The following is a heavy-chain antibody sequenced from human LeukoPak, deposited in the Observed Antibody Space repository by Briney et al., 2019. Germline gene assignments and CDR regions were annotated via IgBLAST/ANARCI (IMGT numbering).Heavy chain of an antibody. Sequence: GRSLRLSCAASGFTFSRYGMHWVRQAPGKGLEWVAVIWYDGSNKYYADSVKGRFTISRDNSKNTLYLQMNSLRAEDTAVYYCARDEGYSYGTYRYFDLWGRGTLVTVSS. CDR1: GFTFSRYG. CDR2: IWYDGSNK. D-gene: IGHD5-18*01. V-gene: IGHV3-33*01. CDR3: ARDEGYSYGTYRYFDL. J-gene: IGHJ2*01.